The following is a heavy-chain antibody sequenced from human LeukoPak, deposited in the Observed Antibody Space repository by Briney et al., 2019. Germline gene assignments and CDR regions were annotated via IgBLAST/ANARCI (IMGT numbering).Heavy chain of an antibody. CDR1: GFHFSTYG. J-gene: IGHJ4*02. V-gene: IGHV3-33*01. Sequence: SGGSLRLSCAASGFHFSTYGMHWVRQAPGKGLEWVGVIWYDGSNKIYAESVKGRFTISRDNSKNTLYLQMNSLRAEDTAVYYCARGPDYYDSSGYFNYWGQGTLVTVSS. CDR3: ARGPDYYDSSGYFNY. D-gene: IGHD3-22*01. CDR2: IWYDGSNK.